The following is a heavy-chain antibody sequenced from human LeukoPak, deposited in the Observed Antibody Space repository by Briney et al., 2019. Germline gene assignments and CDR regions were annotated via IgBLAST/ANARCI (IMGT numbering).Heavy chain of an antibody. J-gene: IGHJ4*02. D-gene: IGHD6-19*01. V-gene: IGHV3-30*18. Sequence: GGSLRLSCAASGFTFSSYGMHWVRQAPGKGLEWVAVISYDGSNKYYADSVKGRFTISRDNSKNTLYLQMNSLRAEDTAVYYCAKVPTMFWQWLARHIYFDYWGQGTLVTVSS. CDR3: AKVPTMFWQWLARHIYFDY. CDR2: ISYDGSNK. CDR1: GFTFSSYG.